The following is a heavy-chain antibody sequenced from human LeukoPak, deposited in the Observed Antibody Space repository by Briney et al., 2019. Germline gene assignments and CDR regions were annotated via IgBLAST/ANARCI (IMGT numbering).Heavy chain of an antibody. CDR3: ARDRETYSNNWFDP. V-gene: IGHV3-7*01. CDR1: GFTFSSYW. D-gene: IGHD2-15*01. J-gene: IGHJ5*02. CDR2: IKQDGSQK. Sequence: GRSLRLSCAASGFTFSSYWMSWVRQAPGRGLEWVANIKQDGSQKYYVDSVKGRFTISRDNAKNSLYLQMNSLRGEDTAVYYCARDRETYSNNWFDPWGQGTLVTVSS.